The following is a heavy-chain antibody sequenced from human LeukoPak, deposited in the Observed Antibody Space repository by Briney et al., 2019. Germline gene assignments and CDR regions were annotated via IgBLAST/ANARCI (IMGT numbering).Heavy chain of an antibody. V-gene: IGHV1-2*02. CDR3: ARSSPYCSGGSCYSPTDY. D-gene: IGHD2-15*01. J-gene: IGHJ4*02. Sequence: GASVKVSCKASGYTFTGYYMHWVRQAPGQGLEWMGWINPNSGGTNYAQKFQGRVTMTRDTSISTAYMELSRLRSDDTAVYYCARSSPYCSGGSCYSPTDYWGQGTLVTVSS. CDR1: GYTFTGYY. CDR2: INPNSGGT.